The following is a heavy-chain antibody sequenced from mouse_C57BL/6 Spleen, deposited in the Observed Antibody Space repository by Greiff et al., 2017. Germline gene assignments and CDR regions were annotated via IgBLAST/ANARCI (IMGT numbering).Heavy chain of an antibody. CDR2: IYPGDGDT. J-gene: IGHJ4*01. V-gene: IGHV1-80*01. Sequence: QVQLQQSGAELVKPGASVKISCKASGYAFSSYWMNWVKQRPGKGLEWIGQIYPGDGDTNYNGKFKGKATLTAAKSSSTAYMQLSSLTSEDSAVYFCARSQYYYGSSLYAMDYWGQGTSVTVSS. CDR3: ARSQYYYGSSLYAMDY. CDR1: GYAFSSYW. D-gene: IGHD1-1*01.